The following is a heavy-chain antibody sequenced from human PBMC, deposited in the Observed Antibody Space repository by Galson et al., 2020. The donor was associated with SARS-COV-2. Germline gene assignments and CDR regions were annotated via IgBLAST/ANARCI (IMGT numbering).Heavy chain of an antibody. D-gene: IGHD1-26*01. CDR2: ISSDGSNS. Sequence: SLTLSCAASGFSFSNYVLHWVRQPPGKGPEWVAVISSDGSNSFYADSLKGRFTTSRDNSKSTLYPQMNRLRAEDTAVYYCARGGEWELAYYFDYWGQGTLVTVSS. CDR1: GFSFSNYV. V-gene: IGHV3-30*04. J-gene: IGHJ4*02. CDR3: ARGGEWELAYYFDY.